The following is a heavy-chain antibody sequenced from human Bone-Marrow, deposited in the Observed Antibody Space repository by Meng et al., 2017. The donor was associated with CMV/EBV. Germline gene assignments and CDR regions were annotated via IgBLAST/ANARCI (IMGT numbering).Heavy chain of an antibody. CDR2: IYYSGST. D-gene: IGHD1-26*01. V-gene: IGHV4-59*01. J-gene: IGHJ6*02. CDR3: ARVQSGSYYDVYYYYGMDV. CDR1: GGSISSYY. Sequence: SELLSLTCTVSGGSISSYYWSWIRQPPGKGLEWIGYIYYSGSTNYNPSLKSRVTISVDTSKNQFSLKLSSVTAADTAVYYCARVQSGSYYDVYYYYGMDVWGQGTTVTVSS.